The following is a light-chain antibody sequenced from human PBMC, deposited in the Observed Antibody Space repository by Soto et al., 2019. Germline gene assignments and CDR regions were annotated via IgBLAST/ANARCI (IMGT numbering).Light chain of an antibody. CDR1: QSITTY. V-gene: IGKV3D-11*02. Sequence: ENVLTQSPATLSLSPGEGATLSCRASQSITTYLAWYQQKPGQAPRLLIYDASKRATGIPARFSGSGSGTNFTLTISSLEPEDFAVYYCQQRRSWQATCGQGTRLEI. CDR3: QQRRSWQAT. J-gene: IGKJ5*01. CDR2: DAS.